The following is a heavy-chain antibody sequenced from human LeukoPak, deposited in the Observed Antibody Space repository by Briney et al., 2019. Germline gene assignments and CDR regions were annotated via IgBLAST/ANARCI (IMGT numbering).Heavy chain of an antibody. CDR2: ISSSSSYI. CDR3: ARATSESYCSGGSCYPVGVDAFDI. V-gene: IGHV3-21*01. J-gene: IGHJ3*02. CDR1: GFTFSIHS. D-gene: IGHD2-15*01. Sequence: EPGGSLRLSCAASGFTFSIHSMNWVRQAPGKGLEWVSSISSSSSYIYYADSVKGRFTISRDNAKNSLYLQMNSLRAEDTAVYYCARATSESYCSGGSCYPVGVDAFDIWGQGTMVTVSS.